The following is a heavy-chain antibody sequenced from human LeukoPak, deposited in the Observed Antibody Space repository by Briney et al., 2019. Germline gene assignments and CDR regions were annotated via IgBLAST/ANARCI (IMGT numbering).Heavy chain of an antibody. CDR1: GGSISSSNW. CDR2: IYHSGST. J-gene: IGHJ5*02. CDR3: ARQGIMDYDILT. V-gene: IGHV4-4*02. Sequence: SGTLSLTCAVSGGSISSSNWWSWVRQPPGKGLEWIGEIYHSGSTNYNPSLMSRLTFSVDTSKNQFSLKLSSVTAADTAVYYCARQGIMDYDILTWGQGTLVIVSS. D-gene: IGHD3-9*01.